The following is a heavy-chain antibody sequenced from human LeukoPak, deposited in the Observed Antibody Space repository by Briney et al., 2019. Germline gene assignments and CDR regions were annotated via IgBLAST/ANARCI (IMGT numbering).Heavy chain of an antibody. Sequence: PSETLSLTCTVSGGFISSYYWSWIRQPPGKGLEWIGYIYYSGSTNYNPSLKSRVTISVDTSKNQFSLKLSSVTAADTAVYYCARGPTKYYYDSSGYSPFDYWGQGTLVTVSS. J-gene: IGHJ4*02. CDR3: ARGPTKYYYDSSGYSPFDY. CDR2: IYYSGST. CDR1: GGFISSYY. V-gene: IGHV4-59*08. D-gene: IGHD3-22*01.